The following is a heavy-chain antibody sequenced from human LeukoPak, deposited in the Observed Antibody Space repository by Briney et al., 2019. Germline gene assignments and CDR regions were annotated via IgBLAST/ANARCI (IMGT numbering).Heavy chain of an antibody. V-gene: IGHV4-34*01. CDR2: INHSGST. Sequence: SETLSLTCAVYGGSFSGYYWSWIRQPPGEGLEWIGEINHSGSTNYNPSLKSRVTISVDTSKNQFSLKLSSVTAVDTAVYYCARGLYSGSYYPGGAFDIWGQGTMVTVSS. J-gene: IGHJ3*02. CDR3: ARGLYSGSYYPGGAFDI. D-gene: IGHD1-26*01. CDR1: GGSFSGYY.